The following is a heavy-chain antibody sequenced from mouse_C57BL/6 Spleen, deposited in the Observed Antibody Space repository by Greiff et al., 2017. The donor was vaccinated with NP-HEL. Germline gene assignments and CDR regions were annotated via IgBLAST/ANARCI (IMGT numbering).Heavy chain of an antibody. V-gene: IGHV1-22*01. CDR1: GYTFTDYN. CDR3: ARSEYYGSRENDV. Sequence: VHVKQSGPELVKPGASVKMSCKASGYTFTDYNMHWVKQSHGKSLEWIGYINPNNGGTSYNQKFKGKATLTVNKSSSTAYMELRSLTSEDSAVYYCARSEYYGSRENDVWGTGTTVTVSS. J-gene: IGHJ1*03. D-gene: IGHD1-1*01. CDR2: INPNNGGT.